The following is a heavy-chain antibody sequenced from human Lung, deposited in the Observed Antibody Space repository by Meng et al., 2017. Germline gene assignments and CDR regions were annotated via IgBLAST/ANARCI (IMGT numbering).Heavy chain of an antibody. CDR2: INHSGST. J-gene: IGHJ4*02. CDR1: GGSFSDYY. V-gene: IGHV4-34*01. Sequence: QWGDGCLKPPDTLSPTCVVLGGSFSDYYWSWIRQPPGKGLEWIGEINHSGSTNYNPSLESRATISVDTSQNNLSLKLSSVTAADSAVYYCARGPTTMAHDFDYWGQGTLVTVSS. D-gene: IGHD4-11*01. CDR3: ARGPTTMAHDFDY.